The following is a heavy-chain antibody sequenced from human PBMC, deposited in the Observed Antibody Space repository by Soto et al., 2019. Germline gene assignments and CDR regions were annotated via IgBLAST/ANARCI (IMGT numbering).Heavy chain of an antibody. J-gene: IGHJ6*03. V-gene: IGHV1-69*13. CDR2: IIPIFGTA. CDR3: ARSPKGGGRFLEWSLAHYYYYYYMDV. CDR1: GGTFSSYA. D-gene: IGHD3-3*01. Sequence: SVKVSCKASGGTFSSYAISWVRQAPGQGLEWMGGIIPIFGTANYAQKFQGRVTITADESTSTAYMELSSLRSEDTAVYYCARSPKGGGRFLEWSLAHYYYYYYMDVWGKGTTVTVSS.